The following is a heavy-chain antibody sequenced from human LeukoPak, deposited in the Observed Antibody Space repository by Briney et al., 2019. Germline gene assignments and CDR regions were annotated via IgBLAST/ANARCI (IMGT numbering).Heavy chain of an antibody. CDR3: ARRVALGAFDI. D-gene: IGHD3-3*01. CDR1: GYSFTCYW. V-gene: IGHV5-51*01. J-gene: IGHJ3*02. CDR2: IYPGYSDT. Sequence: GVSLKISCKGSGYSFTCYWIGWVRQMSGKGLEWMGSIYPGYSDTRYSPSFQGPVTISADKSISTAYLQWSSLKASDTAMYYCARRVALGAFDIWGQGTMVTVSS.